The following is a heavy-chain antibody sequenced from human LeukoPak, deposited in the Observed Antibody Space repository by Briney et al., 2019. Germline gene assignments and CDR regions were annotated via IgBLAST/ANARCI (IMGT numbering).Heavy chain of an antibody. CDR1: GFTFSNAW. Sequence: PGGSLRLSCAASGFTFSNAWMSWVRQAPGKGLEWVGRIKRKTDGGTTDYAAPVKGRFTISRDDSKNTLYLQMNSLKTEDTAVYYCTTDLLTLYSSGWYYFDYWGQGTLVTVSS. V-gene: IGHV3-15*01. D-gene: IGHD6-19*01. CDR2: IKRKTDGGTT. J-gene: IGHJ4*02. CDR3: TTDLLTLYSSGWYYFDY.